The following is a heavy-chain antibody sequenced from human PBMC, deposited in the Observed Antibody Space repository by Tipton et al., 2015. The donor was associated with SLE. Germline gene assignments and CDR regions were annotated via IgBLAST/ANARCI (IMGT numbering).Heavy chain of an antibody. CDR3: ARVWGLSTWYDY. J-gene: IGHJ4*02. V-gene: IGHV4-38-2*01. Sequence: TLSLTCAVSDYSISSGYYWGWIRQPPGKGLEWIGSIYHSGCTYYNPSLKSRVTISVDTSKNQFSLKVSSVTARDTAVYYCARVWGLSTWYDYWGQGTLVTVSS. CDR2: IYHSGCT. D-gene: IGHD3-10*01. CDR1: DYSISSGYY.